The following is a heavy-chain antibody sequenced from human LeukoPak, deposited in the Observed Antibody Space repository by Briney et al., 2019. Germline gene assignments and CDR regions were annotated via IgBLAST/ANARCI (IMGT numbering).Heavy chain of an antibody. D-gene: IGHD4-11*01. Sequence: SETLSLTCTVSGGSMSSSSYYWGWIRQPPGKGLEGIGSIYYSGSTYYNPSLKSRVTISVDTSKNQFSLKLSSVTAADTAVYYCARGCYDYSKPTDHNWFDPWGQGTLVTVSS. CDR2: IYYSGST. V-gene: IGHV4-39*07. J-gene: IGHJ5*02. CDR1: GGSMSSSSYY. CDR3: ARGCYDYSKPTDHNWFDP.